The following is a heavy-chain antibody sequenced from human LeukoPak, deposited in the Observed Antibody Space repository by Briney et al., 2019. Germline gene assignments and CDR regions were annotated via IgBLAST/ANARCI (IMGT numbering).Heavy chain of an antibody. CDR2: INPRGTST. Sequence: ASVKVSCKASGYSFTSHYMHWVRQAPGQGLEWMGLINPRGTSTIYAEKFQGRIIMTRDMSTTADYMELSSLKSDDTAVYYCARDNSIHERGWWFDPWGQGTLVTVSS. CDR3: ARDNSIHERGWWFDP. J-gene: IGHJ5*02. V-gene: IGHV1-46*01. D-gene: IGHD4-23*01. CDR1: GYSFTSHY.